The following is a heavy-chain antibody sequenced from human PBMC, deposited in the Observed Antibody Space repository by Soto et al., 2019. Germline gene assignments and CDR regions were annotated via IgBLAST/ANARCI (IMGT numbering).Heavy chain of an antibody. Sequence: QVQLLESGGGVVQPGRSLRLSCAASGFIFSSYAMHWVRQAPGKGLEWVAVISHGGNEKYYADSVEGRFTISRDNSKNMVYLQMNGLRPEDTAVYYCAKVSSDRGYYYFAMDVWVQGTTVTVSS. CDR2: ISHGGNEK. CDR3: AKVSSDRGYYYFAMDV. D-gene: IGHD3-10*01. CDR1: GFIFSSYA. V-gene: IGHV3-30*18. J-gene: IGHJ6*01.